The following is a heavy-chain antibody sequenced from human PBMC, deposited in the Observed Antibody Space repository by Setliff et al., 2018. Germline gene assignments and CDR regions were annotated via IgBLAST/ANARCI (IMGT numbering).Heavy chain of an antibody. CDR3: ARLALTGYDSSGYYYALDYYYYMDV. J-gene: IGHJ6*03. D-gene: IGHD3-22*01. V-gene: IGHV3-33*01. CDR2: IRYDGSDH. Sequence: WIRQPPGKGLEWVAFIRYDGSDHLYAESVKGRFTISRDNANHTLYLQMNSLRADDTAVYYCARLALTGYDSSGYYYALDYYYYMDVWGKGTTVTVSS.